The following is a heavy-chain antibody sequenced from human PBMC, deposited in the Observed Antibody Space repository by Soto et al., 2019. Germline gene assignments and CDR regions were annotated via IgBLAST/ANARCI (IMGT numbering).Heavy chain of an antibody. D-gene: IGHD1-26*01. CDR2: IYYSGST. CDR1: GGSISSHY. V-gene: IGHV4-59*11. CDR3: ARTQSYSGTYWGGFVD. Sequence: PSETLSLTCSVSGGSISSHYLSWIRQPPGKGLEWIGYIYYSGSTNYNPSLQSRVTISLDASKNQFSLILSSVTAADTAVYYCARTQSYSGTYWGGFVDWGQGTLVTVSS. J-gene: IGHJ4*02.